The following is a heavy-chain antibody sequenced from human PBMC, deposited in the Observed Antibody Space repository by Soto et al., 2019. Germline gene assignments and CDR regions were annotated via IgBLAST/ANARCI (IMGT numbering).Heavy chain of an antibody. V-gene: IGHV1-69*01. CDR3: VASLSSSALSSYDY. CDR1: GGTFSSYA. CDR2: IIPIFGTA. D-gene: IGHD6-6*01. Sequence: ASVKVSCKASGGTFSSYAISWVRQAPGQGLEWMGGIIPIFGTANYAQKFQGRVTITADESTSTAYMELSSLRSEDTAVYYCVASLSSSALSSYDYWGQGTLVTVSS. J-gene: IGHJ4*02.